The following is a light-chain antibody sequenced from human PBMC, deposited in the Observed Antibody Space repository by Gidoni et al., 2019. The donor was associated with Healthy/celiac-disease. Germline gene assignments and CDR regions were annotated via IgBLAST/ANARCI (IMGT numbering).Light chain of an antibody. V-gene: IGKV1-39*01. CDR2: AAS. CDR3: QQSYSTPGS. Sequence: DIQMTQSPSSLSASVGDRVTITCRESQSISSYLNWYQQKPGKAPKLLIYAASSLQSGVPSRFSGSGSGTDFTLTISSLQPEDFATYYCQQSYSTPGSFXXXTKLEIK. J-gene: IGKJ2*04. CDR1: QSISSY.